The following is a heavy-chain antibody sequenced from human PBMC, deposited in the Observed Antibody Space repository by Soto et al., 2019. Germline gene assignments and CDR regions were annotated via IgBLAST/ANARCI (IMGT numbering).Heavy chain of an antibody. J-gene: IGHJ4*02. CDR2: IYWDDDK. CDR3: AHSSSSLFELLETYGY. CDR1: GFSLSTSGVG. V-gene: IGHV2-5*02. D-gene: IGHD6-6*01. Sequence: SGPTLVNPTQTLTLTCTFSGFSLSTSGVGVGWIRQPPGKALEWLALIYWDDDKRYSPSLKSRLTITKDTSKNQVVLTMTNMDPVDTATYYCAHSSSSLFELLETYGYWGQGTLVTVSS.